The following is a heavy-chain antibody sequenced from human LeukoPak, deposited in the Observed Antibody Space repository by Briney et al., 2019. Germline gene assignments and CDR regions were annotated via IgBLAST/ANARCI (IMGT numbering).Heavy chain of an antibody. Sequence: GGSLRLSCAASGFTFSSYAMSWVRQAPGKGLEWVSTIRDSGGTTYYAESVKGRFTISRDNSKNTLYLQMNSLRAEDTAVYYCAKDRRNYYASGSWFDPWGQGTLVTVSS. J-gene: IGHJ5*02. CDR1: GFTFSSYA. CDR2: IRDSGGTT. D-gene: IGHD3-10*01. CDR3: AKDRRNYYASGSWFDP. V-gene: IGHV3-23*01.